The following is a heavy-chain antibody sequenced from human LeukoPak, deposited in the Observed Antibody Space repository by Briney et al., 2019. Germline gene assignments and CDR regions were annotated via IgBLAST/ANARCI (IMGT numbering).Heavy chain of an antibody. CDR3: AREIAVVPAAMGFDP. V-gene: IGHV1-46*01. J-gene: IGHJ5*02. CDR2: INPSGGST. CDR1: GYTFTTYY. D-gene: IGHD2-2*01. Sequence: GASVKVSCKASGYTFTTYYIHWVRQAPGQGLEWMGVINPSGGSTSFAQKFQARLTMTRDTSTSTVYMELSGLRSEDTAVYYCAREIAVVPAAMGFDPWGQGTLVTVS.